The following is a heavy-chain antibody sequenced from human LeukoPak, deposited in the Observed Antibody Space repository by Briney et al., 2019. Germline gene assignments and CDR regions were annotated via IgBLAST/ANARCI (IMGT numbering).Heavy chain of an antibody. CDR1: GFTVSSNY. CDR3: AIIAVGNYFDY. J-gene: IGHJ4*02. V-gene: IGHV3-53*01. D-gene: IGHD6-19*01. CDR2: IYSGGTT. Sequence: GGSLRLSCAASGFTVSSNYMSWVRQAPGKGLEWVSVIYSGGTTYYADSVKGRFTISRDNSKNTLYLQMNSLRAEDTAVYYCAIIAVGNYFDYWGQGTLVTVSS.